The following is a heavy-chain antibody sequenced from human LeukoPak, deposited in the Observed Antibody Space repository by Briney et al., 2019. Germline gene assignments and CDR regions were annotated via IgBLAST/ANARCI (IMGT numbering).Heavy chain of an antibody. CDR3: AREVRQLWSLYYFDY. CDR2: MYHSGST. V-gene: IGHV4-38-2*02. Sequence: ASETLSLTCTVSGYSISSGHYWGWIRQPPGKGLEWIGSMYHSGSTYYNPSLKSRVTISVDTSKNQFSLKLSSVTAADTAVYYCAREVRQLWSLYYFDYWGQGTLVTVSS. D-gene: IGHD5-18*01. J-gene: IGHJ4*02. CDR1: GYSISSGHY.